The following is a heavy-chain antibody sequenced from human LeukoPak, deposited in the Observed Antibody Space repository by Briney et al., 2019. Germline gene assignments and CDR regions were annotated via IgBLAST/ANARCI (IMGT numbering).Heavy chain of an antibody. V-gene: IGHV4-30-2*01. Sequence: KTSETLSLTCAVSGGSISSGGYSWSWIRQPPGKGLEWIGYIYHSGSTYYNPSLKSRVTISVDRSKNQFSLKLTSVTAADTAVYYCARGGWELPLHFDYWGQGTLVTVSS. CDR3: ARGGWELPLHFDY. CDR1: GGSISSGGYS. D-gene: IGHD1-26*01. J-gene: IGHJ4*02. CDR2: IYHSGST.